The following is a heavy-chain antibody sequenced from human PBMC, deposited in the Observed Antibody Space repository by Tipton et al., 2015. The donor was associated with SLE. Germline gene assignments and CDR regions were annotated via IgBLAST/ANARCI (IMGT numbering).Heavy chain of an antibody. D-gene: IGHD3-22*01. CDR2: IYHSGST. CDR3: VRKGYDSSFDY. J-gene: IGHJ4*02. CDR1: GGSISSSNW. Sequence: TLSLTCAVSGGSISSSNWWSWVRQPPGKGLEWIGEIYHSGSTNYNPSLKSRVTISVDKSISTAYLQWSSLKASDTAMYYCVRKGYDSSFDYWGQGTLVTVSS. V-gene: IGHV4-4*02.